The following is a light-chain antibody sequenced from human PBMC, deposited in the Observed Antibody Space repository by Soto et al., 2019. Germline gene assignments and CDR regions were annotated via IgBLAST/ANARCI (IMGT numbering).Light chain of an antibody. J-gene: IGKJ4*01. Sequence: DIHMTRSPSSVSASVGNMFTITCRASQGISSWLAWYQQKPGKAPKLLIYAASSLQSGVPSRLSGSGYGTDLTITISSMQHEDFETYYCQQANSFTLTFGGGTKVDIK. V-gene: IGKV1-12*01. CDR1: QGISSW. CDR3: QQANSFTLT. CDR2: AAS.